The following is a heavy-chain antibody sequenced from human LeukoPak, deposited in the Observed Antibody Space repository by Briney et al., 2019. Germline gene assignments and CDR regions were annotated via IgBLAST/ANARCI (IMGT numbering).Heavy chain of an antibody. V-gene: IGHV1-18*01. CDR2: ISAYNGNT. Sequence: ASVKVSCKASGYTFTNYDINWVRQAPGQGLEWMGWISAYNGNTNYAQKLQGRVTMTTDTSTSTAYMELRSLRSDDTAVYYCARSISGYSYGYSLWGVSQSGYFDYWGQGTLVTVSS. J-gene: IGHJ4*02. CDR3: ARSISGYSYGYSLWGVSQSGYFDY. D-gene: IGHD5-18*01. CDR1: GYTFTNYD.